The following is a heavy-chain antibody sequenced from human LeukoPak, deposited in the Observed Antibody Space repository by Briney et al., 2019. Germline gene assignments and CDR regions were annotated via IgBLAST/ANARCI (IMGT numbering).Heavy chain of an antibody. J-gene: IGHJ3*02. CDR3: AKARVQLWLGPDAFDI. Sequence: GGSLRLSCAASGFTFSSYAMSWVRQAPRKGLEWVSAISGSGGSTYYADSVKGRFTISRDNSKNTLYLQMNSLRAEDTAVYYCAKARVQLWLGPDAFDIWGQGTMVTVSS. V-gene: IGHV3-23*01. D-gene: IGHD5-18*01. CDR2: ISGSGGST. CDR1: GFTFSSYA.